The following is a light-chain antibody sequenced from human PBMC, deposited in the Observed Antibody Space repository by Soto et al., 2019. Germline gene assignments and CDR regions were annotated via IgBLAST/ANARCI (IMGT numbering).Light chain of an antibody. J-gene: IGKJ1*01. CDR2: AAS. V-gene: IGKV1-27*01. CDR3: QKYNSAPRT. CDR1: QGISNY. Sequence: DIQMTQSPSSLSASVGDRVTITCRAIQGISNYLAWYQQKPGKVPKLLIYAASTLQSGVPSRFSGSGSGTDFTLTISSLQTEDVATYYCQKYNSAPRTFGQGTKVEIK.